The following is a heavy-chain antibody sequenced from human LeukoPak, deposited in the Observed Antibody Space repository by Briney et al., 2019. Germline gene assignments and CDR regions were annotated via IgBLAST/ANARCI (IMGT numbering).Heavy chain of an antibody. D-gene: IGHD2-8*02. CDR1: GYTFTSYG. V-gene: IGHV1-18*01. Sequence: GASVKVSCKASGYTFTSYGICWVRQAPGQGLEWMGWISAYNGNTNYAQKLQGRVTMTTDTSTSTAYMELRSLKSDDTAVYYCAREYCTGGVCFHYMDVWGKGTTVTVSS. CDR2: ISAYNGNT. CDR3: AREYCTGGVCFHYMDV. J-gene: IGHJ6*03.